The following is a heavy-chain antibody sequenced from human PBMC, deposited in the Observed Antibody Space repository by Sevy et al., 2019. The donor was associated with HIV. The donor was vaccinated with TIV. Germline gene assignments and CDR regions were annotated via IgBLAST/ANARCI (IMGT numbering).Heavy chain of an antibody. D-gene: IGHD3-16*02. Sequence: GGSLRLSCAASGFTFSSYAMSWVRQAPGKGLEWVSAISGSGGSTYYADSVKGRFTISRGNSKNTLYLQMNSLRAEDTAVYYCAKASTAYDYVWGSYRLGLGHKTMNDAFDIWGQGTMVTVSS. CDR1: GFTFSSYA. CDR3: AKASTAYDYVWGSYRLGLGHKTMNDAFDI. CDR2: ISGSGGST. J-gene: IGHJ3*02. V-gene: IGHV3-23*01.